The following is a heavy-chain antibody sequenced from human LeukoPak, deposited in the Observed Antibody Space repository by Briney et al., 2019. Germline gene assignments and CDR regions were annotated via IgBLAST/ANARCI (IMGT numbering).Heavy chain of an antibody. CDR3: ARDNYYDSSGYPDY. V-gene: IGHV1-2*02. J-gene: IGHJ4*02. D-gene: IGHD3-22*01. CDR1: GYTFTGYY. CDR2: IHPNSGGT. Sequence: GASVKVSCKASGYTFTGYYMHWVRQAPGQGLEWMGWIHPNSGGTNYAQKFQGRVTMTRDTSISTAYMELSRPRSDDTAVYYCARDNYYDSSGYPDYWGQGTLVTVSS.